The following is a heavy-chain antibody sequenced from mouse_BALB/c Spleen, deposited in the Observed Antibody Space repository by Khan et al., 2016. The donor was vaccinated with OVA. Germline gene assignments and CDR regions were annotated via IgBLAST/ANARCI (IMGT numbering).Heavy chain of an antibody. D-gene: IGHD1-1*02. J-gene: IGHJ1*01. CDR2: INTYTGES. V-gene: IGHV9-3-1*01. Sequence: QIQLVQSGPEVKKPGETVKISCKASGYSFTNYGMNWVRQAPGKGLKWMGWINTYTGESTYADDFKGRFAFSLETYARTAYLQINNLKNEDTATYFCASGGYWYFDVWGAGTTVTVSS. CDR3: ASGGYWYFDV. CDR1: GYSFTNYG.